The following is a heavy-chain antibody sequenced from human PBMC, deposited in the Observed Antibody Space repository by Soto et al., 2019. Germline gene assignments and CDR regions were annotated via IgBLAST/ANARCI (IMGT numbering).Heavy chain of an antibody. CDR1: GFTFSSYS. J-gene: IGHJ3*02. D-gene: IGHD6-19*01. V-gene: IGHV3-48*01. CDR2: ISSSSSTI. CDR3: AKRGGGSGWSDVFDI. Sequence: GGSLRLSCAASGFTFSSYSMNWVRQAPGKVLEWVSYISSSSSTIYYADSVKGRFTISRDNSKRTLYLQMNSLRAGDTAIFFCAKRGGGSGWSDVFDIWGQGTTVTASS.